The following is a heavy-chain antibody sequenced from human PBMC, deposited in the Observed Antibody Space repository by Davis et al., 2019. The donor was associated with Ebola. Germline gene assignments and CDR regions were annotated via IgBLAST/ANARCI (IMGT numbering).Heavy chain of an antibody. Sequence: SETLSLTCTVSGGSISSYYWSWIRQPAGKGLEWIGRIYTSGSTNYNPSLKSRVTISVDTSNNQLSLKLSSVTAADTAVYYCARTSPLSGMDVWGQGTAVTVSS. CDR3: ARTSPLSGMDV. V-gene: IGHV4-4*07. CDR2: IYTSGST. J-gene: IGHJ6*02. D-gene: IGHD2/OR15-2a*01. CDR1: GGSISSYY.